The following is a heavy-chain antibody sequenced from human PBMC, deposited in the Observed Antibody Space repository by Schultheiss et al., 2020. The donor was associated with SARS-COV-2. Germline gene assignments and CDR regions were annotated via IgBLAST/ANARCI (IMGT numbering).Heavy chain of an antibody. CDR1: GGSIPSYY. CDR2: IYYSGST. Sequence: SQTLSLTCTVSGGSIPSYYWSWIRQHPGKGLEWIGYIYYSGSTYYNPSLKSLVTISVDTSKNQFSLKLSSVTAADTAVYYCARDRGVWAFDIWGQGTMVTVSS. V-gene: IGHV4-59*01. J-gene: IGHJ3*02. CDR3: ARDRGVWAFDI.